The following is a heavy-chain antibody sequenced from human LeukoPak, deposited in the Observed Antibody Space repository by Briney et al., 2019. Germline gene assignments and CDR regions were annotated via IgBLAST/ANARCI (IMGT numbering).Heavy chain of an antibody. CDR3: ATTYYYDSSGDVYFQH. CDR2: IYYSGST. Sequence: SETLSLTCTVSGGSVSSGSYYWSWIRQPPGKGLEWIGYIYYSGSTNYNPSLKSRVTISVDTSKNQFSLKLSSVTAADTAVYYCATTYYYDSSGDVYFQHWGQGTLVTVSS. J-gene: IGHJ1*01. CDR1: GGSVSSGSYY. D-gene: IGHD3-22*01. V-gene: IGHV4-61*01.